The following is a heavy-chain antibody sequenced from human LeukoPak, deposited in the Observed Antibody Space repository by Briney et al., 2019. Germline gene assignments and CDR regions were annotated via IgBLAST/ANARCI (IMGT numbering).Heavy chain of an antibody. V-gene: IGHV4-59*11. CDR3: ARVTVKWNDVTWFDP. D-gene: IGHD1-1*01. Sequence: SETLSLTCTVSGGSISSHYWSWIRQPPGKGLEWIGNIHYSGSTNYNLSLKSRVTISVDTSKDQFTLKLNSVTAADTAVYYCARVTVKWNDVTWFDPWGQGILVTVSS. CDR2: IHYSGST. J-gene: IGHJ5*02. CDR1: GGSISSHY.